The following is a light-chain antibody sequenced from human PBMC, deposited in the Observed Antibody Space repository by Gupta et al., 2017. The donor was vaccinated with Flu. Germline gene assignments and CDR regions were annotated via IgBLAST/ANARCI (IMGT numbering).Light chain of an antibody. CDR2: AAS. V-gene: IGKV1-39*01. Sequence: PSSRSASVGDRVTITCRASHNSNSYLNWYQHQLEKAPKLLIYAASNLQRGVPSRFRGSGSGTDFTLTISRLQPEDFATYFCQQSSRPLRTFGQGTRLEIK. J-gene: IGKJ5*01. CDR1: HNSNSY. CDR3: QQSSRPLRT.